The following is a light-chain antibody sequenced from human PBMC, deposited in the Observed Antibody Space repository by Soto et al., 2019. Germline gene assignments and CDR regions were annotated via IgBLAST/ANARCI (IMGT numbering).Light chain of an antibody. CDR3: QSYDSILTGSV. CDR2: EVS. V-gene: IGLV2-14*01. J-gene: IGLJ1*01. CDR1: SSDTAGYNY. Sequence: QSVLTQPASVSGSPGQSITISCTGTSSDTAGYNYVSWYQQHPGKAPKLMIYEVSNRPSGVSNRFSGSQSGNTASLTISGLQAEDEANYYCQSYDSILTGSVFGTGTKVTVL.